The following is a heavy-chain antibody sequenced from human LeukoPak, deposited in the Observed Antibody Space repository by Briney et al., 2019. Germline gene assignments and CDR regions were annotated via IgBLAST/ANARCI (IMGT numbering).Heavy chain of an antibody. D-gene: IGHD6-13*01. CDR3: AILDRADYSTSPVHYYNYYMNA. J-gene: IGHJ6*03. V-gene: IGHV3-21*06. Sequence: GGSPRLSCAASGFTFSIYSVTWVREAPVKGLELVASSSSTSTYIYYADSVRGRFTISRDNAQYLAYLQMNSLRAAETAVYYCAILDRADYSTSPVHYYNYYMNAWDTGTAVVVSS. CDR1: GFTFSIYS. CDR2: SSSTSTYI.